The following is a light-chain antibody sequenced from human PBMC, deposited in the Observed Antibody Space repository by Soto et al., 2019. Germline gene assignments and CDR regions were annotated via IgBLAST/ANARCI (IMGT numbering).Light chain of an antibody. CDR3: QQYNNWPPT. CDR1: QSVSSN. Sequence: EIVMTQSPATLSVSPGERATLSCRASQSVSSNLAWYQQKTGQAHRLLIYGASTRATGIPARFSGRGSGTEFTLTLSRLQSEDFAVYYCQQYNNWPPTFGQGNKGDIK. J-gene: IGKJ1*01. CDR2: GAS. V-gene: IGKV3-15*01.